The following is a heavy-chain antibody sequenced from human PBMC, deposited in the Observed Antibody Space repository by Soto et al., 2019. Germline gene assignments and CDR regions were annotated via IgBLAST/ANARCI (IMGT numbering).Heavy chain of an antibody. J-gene: IGHJ4*02. CDR3: ARVRGYYDSSGFDY. CDR1: GFTFSDYY. D-gene: IGHD3-22*01. CDR2: ISGGGGSTI. V-gene: IGHV3-11*01. Sequence: GGSLRLSCAASGFTFSDYYMSWIRQSPGKGLEWVSYISGGGGSTISYADSVKGRFTISRHNAQNSLYLQMNSLRAEDTAVYYCARVRGYYDSSGFDYWGRGALVTVSS.